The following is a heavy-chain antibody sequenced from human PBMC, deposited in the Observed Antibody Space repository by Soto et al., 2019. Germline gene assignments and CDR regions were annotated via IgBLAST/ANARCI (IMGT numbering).Heavy chain of an antibody. V-gene: IGHV3-53*01. CDR2: IYSVGST. J-gene: IGHJ4*02. D-gene: IGHD3-22*01. CDR1: GFTVSSNY. Sequence: GGSLRLSCAASGFTVSSNYMSWVRQAPGKGLEWVSVIYSVGSTYYADSLKGRFTISRDNSKNTLYLQMNSLRAEDTAVYHCARGYYYDSSGSDFDYWGQGTLVTVSS. CDR3: ARGYYYDSSGSDFDY.